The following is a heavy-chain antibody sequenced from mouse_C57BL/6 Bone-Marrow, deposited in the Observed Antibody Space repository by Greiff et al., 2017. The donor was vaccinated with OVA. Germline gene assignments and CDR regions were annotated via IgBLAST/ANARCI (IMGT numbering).Heavy chain of an antibody. CDR2: FDPENGDT. CDR1: GLKIKDDY. V-gene: IGHV14-4*01. Sequence: VQLKQSGAELVRPGASVKLSCTASGLKIKDDYMHWVKQRPEQGLEWLGWFDPENGDTDYASKFQGKATITADTSSTTAYLQLSSLTSEDTAVYYCTTGPMVTTDPSYWGQGTLVTVSA. CDR3: TTGPMVTTDPSY. D-gene: IGHD2-2*01. J-gene: IGHJ3*01.